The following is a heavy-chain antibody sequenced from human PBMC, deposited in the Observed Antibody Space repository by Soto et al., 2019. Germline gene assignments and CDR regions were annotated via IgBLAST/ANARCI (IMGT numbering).Heavy chain of an antibody. CDR3: VRGDHSALRTFDY. Sequence: EVQLVESGGGLVQPGGSLRLSCAASGFTFSSFGMHWVRQVRGEALEWVSAIGRTGDTYYPGSVKGRFTISRDDAKNSLYLQMNSLRAGDTAVYYCVRGDHSALRTFDYWGQGTLVTVSS. J-gene: IGHJ4*02. D-gene: IGHD5-18*01. CDR2: IGRTGDT. CDR1: GFTFSSFG. V-gene: IGHV3-13*01.